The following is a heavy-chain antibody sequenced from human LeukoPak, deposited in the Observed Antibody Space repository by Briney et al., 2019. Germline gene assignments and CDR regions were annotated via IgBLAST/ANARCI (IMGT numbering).Heavy chain of an antibody. CDR3: ARFYYDSTPSAFDI. V-gene: IGHV1-8*01. CDR2: MNPNSGNT. D-gene: IGHD3-22*01. J-gene: IGHJ3*02. Sequence: ASVKVSCKASGYTFTSYDINWVRRATGQGLEWMGWMNPNSGNTGYAQKFQGRVTMTRNTSISTAYMELSSLRSEDTAVYYCARFYYDSTPSAFDIWGQGTMVTVSS. CDR1: GYTFTSYD.